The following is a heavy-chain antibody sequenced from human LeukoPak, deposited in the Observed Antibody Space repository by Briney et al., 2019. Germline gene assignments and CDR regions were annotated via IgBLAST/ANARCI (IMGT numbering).Heavy chain of an antibody. D-gene: IGHD6-13*01. CDR3: AKDIAASGLPRIFDF. V-gene: IGHV3-23*01. Sequence: GGSLRLSCAASGFTFSNFVMTWVRQAPGKGLEWVSAISGSGGRGTTYYADSAKGRFTISRDNAKNTMYLQMNSLSVEDTAVYYCAKDIAASGLPRIFDFWGQGTLVTVSS. CDR1: GFTFSNFV. J-gene: IGHJ4*02. CDR2: ISGSGGRGTT.